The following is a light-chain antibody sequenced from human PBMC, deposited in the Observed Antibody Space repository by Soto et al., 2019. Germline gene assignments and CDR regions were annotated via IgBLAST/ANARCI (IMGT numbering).Light chain of an antibody. J-gene: IGLJ1*01. CDR3: QSYDSSLSGPNV. V-gene: IGLV1-40*01. CDR2: GNS. Sequence: QSVLTQPPSVSGAPGQRVTISCTGSSSNIGAGYDVHWYQQLPRTAPKLLIYGNSNRPSGVPDRFSGSKSGTSASLPITGLQAEDEADYYCQSYDSSLSGPNVFGTGTKVTVL. CDR1: SSNIGAGYD.